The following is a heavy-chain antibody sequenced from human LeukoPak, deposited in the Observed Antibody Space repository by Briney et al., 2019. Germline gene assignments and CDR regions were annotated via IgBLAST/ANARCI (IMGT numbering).Heavy chain of an antibody. Sequence: PGGSLRLSCAASGFAFSSYWMHWVRQAPGKGLVWVSRINSDGSSTSYADSVKGRFTISRDSSKNTLFLQMNSLRVEDTALYYCARSGYYNPNYFDSWGQGTLVTVSS. D-gene: IGHD3-9*01. CDR1: GFAFSSYW. CDR2: INSDGSST. V-gene: IGHV3-74*01. J-gene: IGHJ4*02. CDR3: ARSGYYNPNYFDS.